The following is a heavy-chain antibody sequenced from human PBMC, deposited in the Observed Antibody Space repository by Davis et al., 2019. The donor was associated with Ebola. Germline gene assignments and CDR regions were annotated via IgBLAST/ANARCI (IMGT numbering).Heavy chain of an antibody. Sequence: PSETLSLTCTVSGGSMSSGDHLWTWLREPPGRGLEWIGYTYSSGSAYYNPSLRSRIDGSVDTSKNQFSLKLTSVTDADTAIYFCARGEQLVRQNIAFDIWGQGTVVSISS. V-gene: IGHV4-30-4*08. D-gene: IGHD6-6*01. CDR2: TYSSGSA. CDR3: ARGEQLVRQNIAFDI. CDR1: GGSMSSGDHL. J-gene: IGHJ3*02.